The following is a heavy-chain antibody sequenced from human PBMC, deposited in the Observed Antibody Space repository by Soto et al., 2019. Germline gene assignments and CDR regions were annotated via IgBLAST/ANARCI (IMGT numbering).Heavy chain of an antibody. CDR2: IIPIFGTA. D-gene: IGHD3-16*01. CDR1: GGTFSSYA. Sequence: QVQLVQSGAEVKKPGSSVKVSCKASGGTFSSYAISWVRQAPGQGLEWMGGIIPIFGTANYAQKFQGRVTSTADKYTNTAYMELTSLTSEDTAVYYCARGDDFDYYYGVDVWGQGTTVTVSS. CDR3: ARGDDFDYYYGVDV. V-gene: IGHV1-69*06. J-gene: IGHJ6*02.